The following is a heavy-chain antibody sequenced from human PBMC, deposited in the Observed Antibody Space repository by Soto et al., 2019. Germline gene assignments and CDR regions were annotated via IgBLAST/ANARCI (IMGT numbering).Heavy chain of an antibody. Sequence: QVQFVQSGAEVKKPGASVKLSCKTSGYTYTEYAIHWVRQAPGQGLEWMGWINVGNGNAKYSQRVEGRVTMTRDAPATQLYMEVGRRESENTPVYYCTSTSERGYWGQGPLVTVSS. CDR3: TSTSERGY. CDR2: INVGNGNA. V-gene: IGHV1-3*01. J-gene: IGHJ4*02. CDR1: GYTYTEYA.